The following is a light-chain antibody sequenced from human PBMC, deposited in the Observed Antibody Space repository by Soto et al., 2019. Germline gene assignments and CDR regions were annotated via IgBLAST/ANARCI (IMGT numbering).Light chain of an antibody. CDR3: MQGTHWPIT. CDR1: QSLVHSDGIAY. V-gene: IGKV2-30*02. CDR2: KVS. Sequence: DVVMTQPPLSLHVTLGQPAAISCMSNQSLVHSDGIAYFSWFQQRPGRSPRRLIYKVSNRDSGVPARFSGSGSGTDFALKISRVEAEDVGVYYCMQGTHWPITFGQGTRLEI. J-gene: IGKJ5*01.